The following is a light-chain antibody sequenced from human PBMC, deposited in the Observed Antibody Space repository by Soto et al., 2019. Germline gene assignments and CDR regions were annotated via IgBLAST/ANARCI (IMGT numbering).Light chain of an antibody. Sequence: QSALTQPASVSASPGQSITISCTGTSSDLGAYDYVSWYKHHPGKAPTLMIFEANSRPSGVSHRFSGSKSGSTASLTISGLQAEDEADYYCSSYANSGTSYVFGTGTKVTVL. CDR2: EAN. V-gene: IGLV2-14*01. CDR3: SSYANSGTSYV. J-gene: IGLJ1*01. CDR1: SSDLGAYDY.